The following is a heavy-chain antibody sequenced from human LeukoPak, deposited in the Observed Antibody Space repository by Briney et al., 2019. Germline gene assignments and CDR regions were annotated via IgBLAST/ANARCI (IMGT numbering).Heavy chain of an antibody. D-gene: IGHD4-23*01. CDR3: ARGRPHGNDY. Sequence: GGSLRLSCGASGLTFSSYWMNWVRQVPGRGLVWVTRIVGDASNPNYTDSAKGRFTISRDNAKNTLYLQMNRPRVENTAVYYCARGRPHGNDYWGQETLVTVSP. J-gene: IGHJ4*02. CDR2: IVGDASNP. V-gene: IGHV3-74*01. CDR1: GLTFSSYW.